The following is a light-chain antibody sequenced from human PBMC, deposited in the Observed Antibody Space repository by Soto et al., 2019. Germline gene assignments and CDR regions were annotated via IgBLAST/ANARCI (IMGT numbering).Light chain of an antibody. J-gene: IGLJ2*01. CDR1: SSDVGSYNL. CDR2: EGS. Sequence: QSALTQPASVSGSPGQSISISCTGTSSDVGSYNLVSWYQQHPGKAPKFIIYEGSKRPSGVSNRFSGSKSGNTASLTISGLQAEDEADYYCSSYVGSSTSVVFGGGTKLTVL. CDR3: SSYVGSSTSVV. V-gene: IGLV2-23*01.